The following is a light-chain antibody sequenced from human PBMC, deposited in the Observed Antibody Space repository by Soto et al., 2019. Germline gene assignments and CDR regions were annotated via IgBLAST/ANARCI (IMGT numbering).Light chain of an antibody. CDR1: QGIRNF. CDR2: AAS. V-gene: IGKV1-27*01. CDR3: QRYSSVPV. J-gene: IGKJ3*01. Sequence: DIQMTQSPTSLSASVGDRVTITCRASQGIRNFVAWYQQKPGNAPKLLIYAASTLQSGVPSRFSGSGSGTDFTLTINSLQPEDVATYSCQRYSSVPVFGPGTKVESK.